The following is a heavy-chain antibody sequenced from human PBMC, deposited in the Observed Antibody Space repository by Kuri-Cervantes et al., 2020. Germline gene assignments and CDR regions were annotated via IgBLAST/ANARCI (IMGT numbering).Heavy chain of an antibody. CDR1: GFTFNSYA. J-gene: IGHJ4*02. CDR2: ISYDGSNK. V-gene: IGHV3-30-3*01. CDR3: ARDRRYDYVWGSYRFDS. D-gene: IGHD3-16*02. Sequence: GESLKISCAASGFTFNSYAMHWVRQAPGKGLEWVAVISYDGSNKYYADSVKGRFTISRDNSKNTLYLQMNSLRAEDTAVYYCARDRRYDYVWGSYRFDSWGQGTLVTVSS.